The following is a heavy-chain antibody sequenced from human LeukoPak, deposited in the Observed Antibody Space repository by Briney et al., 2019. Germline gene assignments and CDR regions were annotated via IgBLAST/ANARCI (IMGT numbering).Heavy chain of an antibody. V-gene: IGHV3-7*03. CDR3: AKNNGWFHLAQ. CDR2: IKTDGSET. J-gene: IGHJ4*02. D-gene: IGHD6-19*01. Sequence: GGSLRLSCAASGFMFSSNWMSWVRQAPGKGLEWVGHIKTDGSETYYVDSLKGRFSISRDNTNNALYLQMNSLRVEDTAVYYCAKNNGWFHLAQWGQGTLVTVSS. CDR1: GFMFSSNW.